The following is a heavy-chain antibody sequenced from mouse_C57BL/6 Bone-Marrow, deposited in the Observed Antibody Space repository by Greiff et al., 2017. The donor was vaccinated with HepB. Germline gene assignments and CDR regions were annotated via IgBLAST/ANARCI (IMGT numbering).Heavy chain of an antibody. Sequence: QVQLKQPGAELVKPGASVKLSCKASGYTFTSYWMHWVKQRPGQGLEWIGMIHPNSGSTNYNEKFKSKATLTVDKSSSTAYLQHSSLTSEDSAVYYCARKGRLVRYFDYGGQGTTLTVSS. J-gene: IGHJ2*01. V-gene: IGHV1-64*01. CDR1: GYTFTSYW. CDR3: ARKGRLVRYFDY. D-gene: IGHD2-3*01. CDR2: IHPNSGST.